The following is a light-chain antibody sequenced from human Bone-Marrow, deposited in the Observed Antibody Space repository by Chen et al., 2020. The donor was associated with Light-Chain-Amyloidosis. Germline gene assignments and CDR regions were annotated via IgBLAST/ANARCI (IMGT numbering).Light chain of an antibody. J-gene: IGLJ3*02. V-gene: IGLV3-21*02. Sequence: SYVLTQPSSVSVAPGQTATIACGGNNIGSTSVHWYQQTPGQAPLLVLYDDSDRPSGIPERLSGSNAGTTATLPISRVEAGDAADYYCQVWDRSSDRPVFGGGTKLTVL. CDR1: NIGSTS. CDR2: DDS. CDR3: QVWDRSSDRPV.